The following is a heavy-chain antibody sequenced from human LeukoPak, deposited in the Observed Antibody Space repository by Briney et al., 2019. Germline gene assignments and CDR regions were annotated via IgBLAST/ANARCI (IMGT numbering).Heavy chain of an antibody. J-gene: IGHJ3*01. CDR2: ITATTRST. CDR1: GFTFSIYA. Sequence: GGSLRLSCAGSGFTFSIYAMHWVRQAPGKGLEWVSTITATTRSTSYADSVKGRFTISRDNSKRTLCLQMNSLRVEDTAMYYCAKDPNGDYVGAFDFWGQGTLVSVSS. CDR3: AKDPNGDYVGAFDF. D-gene: IGHD4-23*01. V-gene: IGHV3-23*01.